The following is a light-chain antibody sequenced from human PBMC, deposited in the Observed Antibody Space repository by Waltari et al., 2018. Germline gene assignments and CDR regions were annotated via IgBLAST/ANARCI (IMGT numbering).Light chain of an antibody. J-gene: IGLJ1*01. CDR1: SSDVGGFNY. CDR2: DVI. Sequence: QSALTQPASVSGSPGQSITISCTGTSSDVGGFNYVSWYQQHPGKAPRLMIYDVNDVIKRRSGVSARFSGYKSGNTASLTISGLQAEDEADYYCSSYTSSSTYVFGTGTKVTVL. V-gene: IGLV2-14*03. CDR3: SSYTSSSTYV.